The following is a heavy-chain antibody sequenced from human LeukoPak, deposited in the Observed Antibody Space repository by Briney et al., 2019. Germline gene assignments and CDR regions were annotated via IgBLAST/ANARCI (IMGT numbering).Heavy chain of an antibody. V-gene: IGHV3-21*01. CDR3: ARDPAMVRGVISWFDP. CDR2: ISSSSYI. Sequence: GGSLRLSCAASGFTFSSYSMNWVRQAPGKGLEWVSSISSSSYIYYADSVKGRFTISRDNAKNSLYLQMNSLRAEDTAVYYCARDPAMVRGVISWFDPWGQGTLVTVSS. CDR1: GFTFSSYS. D-gene: IGHD3-10*01. J-gene: IGHJ5*02.